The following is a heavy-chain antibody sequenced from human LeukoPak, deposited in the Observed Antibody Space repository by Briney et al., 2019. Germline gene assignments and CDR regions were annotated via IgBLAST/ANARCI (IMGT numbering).Heavy chain of an antibody. D-gene: IGHD3-10*01. CDR2: ISSSGSTI. CDR3: ARDYYGSGSHSPIYWYFDL. J-gene: IGHJ2*01. V-gene: IGHV3-48*03. CDR1: GFTFSSYE. Sequence: PGGSLRLSCAASGFTFSSYEMNWVRQPPGKGLEWVSYISSSGSTIYYADSVKGRFTISRDNAKNSLYLQMNSLRAEDTAVYYCARDYYGSGSHSPIYWYFDLWGRGTLVTVSS.